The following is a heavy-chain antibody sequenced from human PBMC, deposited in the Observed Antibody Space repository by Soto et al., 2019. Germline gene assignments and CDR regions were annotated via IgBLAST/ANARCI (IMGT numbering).Heavy chain of an antibody. D-gene: IGHD3-22*01. CDR3: AREVPSHYYDSSGLVDY. CDR1: GYTFTSYG. J-gene: IGHJ4*02. CDR2: ISAYNGNT. V-gene: IGHV1-18*01. Sequence: ASVKVSCKASGYTFTSYGISWVRQAPGQGLEWMGWISAYNGNTNYAQKLQGRVTMTTDTSTSTAYMELRSLRSADTAVYYCAREVPSHYYDSSGLVDYWGQGTLVTVSS.